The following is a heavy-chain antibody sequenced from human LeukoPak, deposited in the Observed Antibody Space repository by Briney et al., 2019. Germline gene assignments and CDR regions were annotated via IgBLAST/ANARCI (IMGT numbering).Heavy chain of an antibody. CDR1: GFTFSSYS. CDR3: AKGNIAARQDIMDV. Sequence: GGSLRLSCAASGFTFSSYSMNWVRQAPGKGLEWVSLISGSGGSTYYADSVKGRFTISRDNSKNTLYLQMNSLRVEDTAVYYCAKGNIAARQDIMDVWGQGTTVTVSS. V-gene: IGHV3-23*01. CDR2: ISGSGGST. D-gene: IGHD6-6*01. J-gene: IGHJ6*02.